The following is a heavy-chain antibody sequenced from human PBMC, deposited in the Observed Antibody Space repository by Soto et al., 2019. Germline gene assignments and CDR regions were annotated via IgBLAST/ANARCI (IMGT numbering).Heavy chain of an antibody. J-gene: IGHJ6*01. CDR2: IYSTENT. Sequence: SDTLSLTCAVSGVSFSSSNWWRWIRQPPGKGLEWIATIYSTENTYYNPSLLSRVTISVDTSMNQFSLRLSSVTAADTPAYCSGCHGYHRMHVWGQGSKLTVS. V-gene: IGHV4-39*01. D-gene: IGHD3-22*01. CDR3: GCHGYHRMHV. CDR1: GVSFSSSNW.